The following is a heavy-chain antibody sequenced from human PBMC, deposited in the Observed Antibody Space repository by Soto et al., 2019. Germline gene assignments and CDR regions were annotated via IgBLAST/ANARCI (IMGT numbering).Heavy chain of an antibody. V-gene: IGHV3-23*01. CDR2: ISGSGGST. CDR1: GFTFSSYA. Sequence: GGSLRLACAASGFTFSSYAMSWVRQAPGKGLEWVSAISGSGGSTYYADSVKGRFTISRDNSKNTLYLQMNSLRAEDTAVYYCAKGTVGAGTSVVDYWGQGTLVTVSS. J-gene: IGHJ4*02. CDR3: AKGTVGAGTSVVDY. D-gene: IGHD1-26*01.